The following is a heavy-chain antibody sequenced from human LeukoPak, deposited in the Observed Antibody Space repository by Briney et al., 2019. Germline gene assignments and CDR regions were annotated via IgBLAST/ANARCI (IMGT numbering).Heavy chain of an antibody. D-gene: IGHD4-17*01. Sequence: PGRSLRLSCAASGFTFSTYGMHWVRQAPGKWLEWVAVIWFEGSDKYYADSVKGRFTMSRDNSKNTLYLQMNSLRAEDTALYFCAKGLWGTTVTPLDYWGQGTLVTVSS. J-gene: IGHJ4*02. CDR2: IWFEGSDK. CDR1: GFTFSTYG. CDR3: AKGLWGTTVTPLDY. V-gene: IGHV3-33*06.